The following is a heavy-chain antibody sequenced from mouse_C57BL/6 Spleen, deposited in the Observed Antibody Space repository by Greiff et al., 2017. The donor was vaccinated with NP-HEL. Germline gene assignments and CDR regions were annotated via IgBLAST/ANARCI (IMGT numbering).Heavy chain of an antibody. CDR2: IHPNSGST. V-gene: IGHV1-64*01. Sequence: QVQLQQPGAELVKPGASVKLSCKASGYTFTSYWMHWVKQRPGQGLEWIGMIHPNSGSTNYNEKFKGKATLTVDKSSSTAYMQLSSLTSEDSAVYSCATYYDSSPDDWGQGTTLTVSS. J-gene: IGHJ2*01. CDR1: GYTFTSYW. D-gene: IGHD1-1*01. CDR3: ATYYDSSPDD.